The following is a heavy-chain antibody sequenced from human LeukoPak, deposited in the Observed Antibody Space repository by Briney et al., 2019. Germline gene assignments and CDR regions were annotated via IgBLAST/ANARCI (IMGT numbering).Heavy chain of an antibody. CDR2: IKHDGSER. D-gene: IGHD3-3*01. CDR3: ARAQWISGVVINGPKDY. Sequence: GGSLRLSCAASGFTFSSYWMSWVRQSPGKGLEWVANIKHDGSERYYVDSVKGRFTISRDNAKNSPSLQMNTLRAEDTAVYYCARAQWISGVVINGPKDYWGQGTLVAVSS. V-gene: IGHV3-7*01. J-gene: IGHJ4*02. CDR1: GFTFSSYW.